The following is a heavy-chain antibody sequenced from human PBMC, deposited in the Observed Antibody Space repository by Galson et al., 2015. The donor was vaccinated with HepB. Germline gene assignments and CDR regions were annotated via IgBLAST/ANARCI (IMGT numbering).Heavy chain of an antibody. CDR2: IWYDGSNK. D-gene: IGHD6-19*01. Sequence: SLRLSCAASGFTFSSYGMHWVRQAPGKGLEWVAVIWYDGSNKYYADSVKGRFTISRDNSKNTLYLQMSSLRAEDTAVYYCARGDSSGWGGDYFDYWGQGTLVTVSS. CDR3: ARGDSSGWGGDYFDY. J-gene: IGHJ4*02. V-gene: IGHV3-33*01. CDR1: GFTFSSYG.